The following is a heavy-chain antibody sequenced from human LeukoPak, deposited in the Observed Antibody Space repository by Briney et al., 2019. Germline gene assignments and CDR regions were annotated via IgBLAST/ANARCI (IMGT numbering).Heavy chain of an antibody. D-gene: IGHD3-16*02. J-gene: IGHJ4*02. V-gene: IGHV1-2*02. CDR2: INPNSGGT. CDR3: ARGGYDYVWGSYRYPSHPDY. Sequence: ASVKVSCKASGYTFTGYYMHWVRQAPGQGLEWMGWINPNSGGTNYAQKFQGRVTMTRDTSISTAYMELSRLRSDDTAVYYCARGGYDYVWGSYRYPSHPDYWGQGTLVTVSS. CDR1: GYTFTGYY.